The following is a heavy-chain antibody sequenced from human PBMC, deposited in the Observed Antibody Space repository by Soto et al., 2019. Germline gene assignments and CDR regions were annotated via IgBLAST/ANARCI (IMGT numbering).Heavy chain of an antibody. CDR1: GGSFSGYY. D-gene: IGHD3-3*01. CDR3: ARGVTVFGPISRFWFDP. CDR2: IYNSGST. V-gene: IGHV4-34*01. J-gene: IGHJ5*02. Sequence: SETLSLTCAVYGGSFSGYYWSWIRQPPGKGLEWIGEIYNSGSTNYNPSLKSRVMISVDTSRNQFSLKLNSLTAADTAVYFCARGVTVFGPISRFWFDPWGQGTLVTVSS.